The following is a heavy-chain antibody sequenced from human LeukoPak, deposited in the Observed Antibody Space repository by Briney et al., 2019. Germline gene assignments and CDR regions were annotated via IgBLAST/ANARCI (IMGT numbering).Heavy chain of an antibody. CDR2: ISGSGAST. CDR1: GFTFSSYA. V-gene: IGHV3-23*01. CDR3: AIHPIKQQLVLVDY. Sequence: GGSLRLSCAGSGFTFSSYAMNWVRQAPGKGLEWVSGISGSGASTYYADSVKGRFSISRDDSKNTLYLQMNSLRAEDTAVYYCAIHPIKQQLVLVDYWGQGTLVTVSS. D-gene: IGHD6-13*01. J-gene: IGHJ4*02.